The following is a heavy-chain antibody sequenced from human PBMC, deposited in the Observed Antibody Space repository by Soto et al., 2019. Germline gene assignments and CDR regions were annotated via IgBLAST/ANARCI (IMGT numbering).Heavy chain of an antibody. Sequence: QVQLVQSGAEVKKPGSSVKVSCKASGGTFSRYSITWVRQAPGQGLGRIGRIIPIFGIPTYAQKFQGRVTITADESTSTAYMELSSLRSDDTAVYYCAREDRDRETGLVPAAIDGMDVWGQGTTVTVSS. D-gene: IGHD2-2*01. CDR2: IIPIFGIP. CDR3: AREDRDRETGLVPAAIDGMDV. J-gene: IGHJ6*02. V-gene: IGHV1-69*08. CDR1: GGTFSRYS.